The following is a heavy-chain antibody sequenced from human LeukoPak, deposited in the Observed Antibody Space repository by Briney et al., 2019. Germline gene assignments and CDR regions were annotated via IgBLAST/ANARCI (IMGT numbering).Heavy chain of an antibody. CDR2: IYYSGST. Sequence: SETLSLTCSVSGAAISSGGYYWSWIRQHPGKGLEWIGYIYYSGSTYYNPSLKSRVTISVDTSKNQFSLKLSSVSAADTAVYYCARERYCSGGSCYHLFDYWGQGTLVTVSS. J-gene: IGHJ4*02. V-gene: IGHV4-31*03. D-gene: IGHD2-15*01. CDR1: GAAISSGGYY. CDR3: ARERYCSGGSCYHLFDY.